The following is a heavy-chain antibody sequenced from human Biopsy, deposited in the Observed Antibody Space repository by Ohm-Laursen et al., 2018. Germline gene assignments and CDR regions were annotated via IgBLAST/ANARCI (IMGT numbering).Heavy chain of an antibody. V-gene: IGHV4-34*08. CDR1: GKTFSDYQ. CDR3: GNEVHGRDY. D-gene: IGHD2-15*01. Sequence: PSETLSLTCPVFGKTFSDYQWSWIRQPPGKGLEWIGQINQAGTTNYNLSLKSRVSISADASKYEFSLRLTSVTAADTAVYLCGNEVHGRDYWGLGAQVTVSS. CDR2: INQAGTT. J-gene: IGHJ4*02.